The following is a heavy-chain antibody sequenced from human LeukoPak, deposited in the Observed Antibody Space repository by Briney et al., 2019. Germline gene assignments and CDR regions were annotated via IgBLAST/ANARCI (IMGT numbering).Heavy chain of an antibody. V-gene: IGHV3-30*04. CDR3: ARGDKQLVFNRNKGGFDP. D-gene: IGHD6-13*01. J-gene: IGHJ5*02. Sequence: GVSLRLSCAASGFTFSSYAMHWVRQAPGKGLECVTIISYDGSNKYYADSVKGRFTISRDNSKNTLYLQMNSLRTEETAVYYCARGDKQLVFNRNKGGFDPWGQGNLVTVSS. CDR1: GFTFSSYA. CDR2: ISYDGSNK.